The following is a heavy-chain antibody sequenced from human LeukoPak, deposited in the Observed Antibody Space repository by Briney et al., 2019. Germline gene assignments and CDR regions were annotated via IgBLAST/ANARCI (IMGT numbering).Heavy chain of an antibody. D-gene: IGHD3-10*01. CDR2: ISSSSSTI. CDR1: GFTFSSYS. CDR3: ARDRGVGYGAFDI. Sequence: PGGSLRLSCAASGFTFSSYSMNWVRQAPGKGLEWVSYISSSSSTIYYADSVKGRFTISRDNAKNSLYLQMNSLRAEDTAVYYCARDRGVGYGAFDIWGQGTMVTVSS. J-gene: IGHJ3*02. V-gene: IGHV3-48*01.